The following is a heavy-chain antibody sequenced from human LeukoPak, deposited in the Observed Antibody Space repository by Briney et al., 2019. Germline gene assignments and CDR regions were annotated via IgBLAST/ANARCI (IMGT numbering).Heavy chain of an antibody. CDR2: ISGHTRDT. D-gene: IGHD3-22*01. Sequence: GESLRLSCAASGFTFSSYAMSWVRQVPGKGLEWVSSISGHTRDTYYADSVKGRFTISRDNSKNTLYLQMNNLRAEDTAVYYCAKDPGTYYYDSSYYAGWGQGTLVTVSS. J-gene: IGHJ4*02. V-gene: IGHV3-23*01. CDR3: AKDPGTYYYDSSYYAG. CDR1: GFTFSSYA.